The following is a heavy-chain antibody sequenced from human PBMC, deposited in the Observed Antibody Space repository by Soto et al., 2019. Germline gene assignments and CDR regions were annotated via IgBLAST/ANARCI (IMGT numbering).Heavy chain of an antibody. CDR2: INQDGSEK. J-gene: IGHJ4*02. CDR1: GFIFSSHW. CDR3: ARDHVVPGIIWDY. D-gene: IGHD3-10*01. Sequence: GVSLRLSCVASGFIFSSHWMSWVRQAPGKGLEWVANINQDGSEKHYVDSVKGRFTISRDNAKKSLYLQMNSLRAEDTAVYYCARDHVVPGIIWDYRGQGILVTVSS. V-gene: IGHV3-7*01.